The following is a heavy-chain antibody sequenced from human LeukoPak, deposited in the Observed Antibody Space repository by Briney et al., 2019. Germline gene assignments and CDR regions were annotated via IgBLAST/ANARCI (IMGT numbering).Heavy chain of an antibody. V-gene: IGHV1-2*02. Sequence: ASVKVSCKASGYTFTAYYMHWVRQAPGQGLEWMGWINPNSGGTNYAQKFQGRVTMTRDTSISTAYMELSRLRSDDTAVYYCARGPSINNYFDYWGQGTLVTVSS. J-gene: IGHJ4*02. CDR2: INPNSGGT. CDR3: ARGPSINNYFDY. D-gene: IGHD2/OR15-2a*01. CDR1: GYTFTAYY.